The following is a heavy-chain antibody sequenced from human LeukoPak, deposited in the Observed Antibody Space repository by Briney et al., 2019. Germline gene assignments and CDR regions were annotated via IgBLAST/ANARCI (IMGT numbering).Heavy chain of an antibody. Sequence: SETLSLTCTVSGGSISSYYWSWIRQPAGKGLEWIGRIYTSGSTNHNPSLKSRVTLSVDTSKNQFSLKLSSVTAADTAVYYCAGGYCSSTSCYNLYYYYYMDVWAKGPRSPSP. CDR3: AGGYCSSTSCYNLYYYYYMDV. J-gene: IGHJ6*03. CDR1: GGSISSYY. CDR2: IYTSGST. V-gene: IGHV4-4*07. D-gene: IGHD2-2*01.